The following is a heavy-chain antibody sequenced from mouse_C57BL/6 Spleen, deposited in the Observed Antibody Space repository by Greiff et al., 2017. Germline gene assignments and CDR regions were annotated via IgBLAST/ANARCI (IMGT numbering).Heavy chain of an antibody. V-gene: IGHV5-4*03. D-gene: IGHD1-1*01. CDR1: GFTFSSYA. CDR3: ARGVVARGYAMDY. CDR2: ISDGGSYT. J-gene: IGHJ4*01. Sequence: EVMLVESGGGLVKPGGSLKLSCAASGFTFSSYAMSWVRQTPEKRLEWVATISDGGSYTYYPDNVKGRFTISRDNAKNNLYLQMSHLKSEDTAMYYCARGVVARGYAMDYWGQGTSVTVSS.